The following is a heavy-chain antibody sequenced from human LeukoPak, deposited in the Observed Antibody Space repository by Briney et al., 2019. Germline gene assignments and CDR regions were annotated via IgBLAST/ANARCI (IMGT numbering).Heavy chain of an antibody. CDR3: ARVESSSSRGARWFDP. Sequence: GGSLRLSCAASGFTFSSYSMNWVRQAPGKGLEWVSYISSSSSTIYYADSVKGRFTISRDNSKNTLYLQMNSLRAEDTAVYYCARVESSSSRGARWFDPWGQGTLVTVSS. V-gene: IGHV3-48*01. CDR2: ISSSSSTI. CDR1: GFTFSSYS. J-gene: IGHJ5*02. D-gene: IGHD6-13*01.